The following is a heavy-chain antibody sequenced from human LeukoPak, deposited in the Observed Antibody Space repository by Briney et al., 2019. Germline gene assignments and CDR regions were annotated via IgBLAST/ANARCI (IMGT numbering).Heavy chain of an antibody. J-gene: IGHJ4*02. Sequence: GGSLRLSCAASGFTFSSYWMSWVRQAPGKGLEWVANIKQDGSEKYYVDSVKGRFTISRDNAKNSLYLQMNSLRAEDTAVYYCARLSSSWYEEGVFDYWGQGTLVTVSS. D-gene: IGHD6-13*01. CDR2: IKQDGSEK. V-gene: IGHV3-7*01. CDR3: ARLSSSWYEEGVFDY. CDR1: GFTFSSYW.